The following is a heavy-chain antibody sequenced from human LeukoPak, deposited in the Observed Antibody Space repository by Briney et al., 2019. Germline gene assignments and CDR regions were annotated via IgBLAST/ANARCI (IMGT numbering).Heavy chain of an antibody. J-gene: IGHJ4*02. D-gene: IGHD6-19*01. CDR2: LNPNSGGT. Sequence: GASVKVSCKASGYTFTGYYTHWVRQAPGQGLEWMGWLNPNSGGTNYAQKFQGRVTMTRDTSISTAYMELSRLRSDDTAVYYCARGSSGWSSFDYWGQGTLVTVSS. V-gene: IGHV1-2*02. CDR1: GYTFTGYY. CDR3: ARGSSGWSSFDY.